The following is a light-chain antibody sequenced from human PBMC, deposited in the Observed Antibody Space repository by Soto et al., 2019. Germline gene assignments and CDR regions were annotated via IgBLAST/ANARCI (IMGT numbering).Light chain of an antibody. Sequence: LTQPSSVSGSPGQSITISCTGTSSDVGSYNLVSWYQQHPGKAPKLMIYEGSKRPSGVSNRFSGSKSGNTASLTISGLQDEDEADYYCSSYTSSSTLFGTGTKVTVL. CDR3: SSYTSSSTL. V-gene: IGLV2-14*02. CDR2: EGS. J-gene: IGLJ1*01. CDR1: SSDVGSYNL.